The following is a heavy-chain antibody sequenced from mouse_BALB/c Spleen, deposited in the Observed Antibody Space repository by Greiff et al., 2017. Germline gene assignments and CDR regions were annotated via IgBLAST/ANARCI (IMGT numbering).Heavy chain of an antibody. CDR1: GFTFTDYY. CDR2: IRNKANGYTT. J-gene: IGHJ4*01. D-gene: IGHD2-2*01. Sequence: EVMLVESGGGLVQPGGSLRLSCATSGFTFTDYYMSWVRQPPGKALEWLGFIRNKANGYTTEYSASVKGRFTISRDNSQSILYLQMNTLRAEDSATYYCARDIAAPNGYDDAMDYWGQGTSVTVSS. V-gene: IGHV7-3*02. CDR3: ARDIAAPNGYDDAMDY.